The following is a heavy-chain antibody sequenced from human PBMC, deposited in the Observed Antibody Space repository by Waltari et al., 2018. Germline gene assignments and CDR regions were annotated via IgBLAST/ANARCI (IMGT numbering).Heavy chain of an antibody. CDR3: AKQVAGSGWYLG. Sequence: QVRLQQWCAGLLKPSETLSLTCVVSGGSLSGYYWSWIRQPPGKGLEWIGEVNYGGTTNYNPSLKSRITVSIDTSNNQFSLNLNSVTAADTAVYYCAKQVAGSGWYLGWGQGTLVSVSS. D-gene: IGHD6-19*01. CDR2: VNYGGTT. V-gene: IGHV4-34*01. J-gene: IGHJ4*02. CDR1: GGSLSGYY.